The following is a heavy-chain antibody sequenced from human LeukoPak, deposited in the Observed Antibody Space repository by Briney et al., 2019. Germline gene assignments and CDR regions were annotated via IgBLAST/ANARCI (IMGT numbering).Heavy chain of an antibody. V-gene: IGHV1-2*02. CDR3: ARDQYSSSWYGSDY. Sequence: ASVTVSFKASGYTFTDYYMHWVRQAPGQGLEWLGWINLNTGGINYAPKFQGRVTMTRDTSISTAHMELSRLRSDDTAVYYCARDQYSSSWYGSDYWGQGTLVTVSS. J-gene: IGHJ4*02. CDR2: INLNTGGI. D-gene: IGHD6-13*01. CDR1: GYTFTDYY.